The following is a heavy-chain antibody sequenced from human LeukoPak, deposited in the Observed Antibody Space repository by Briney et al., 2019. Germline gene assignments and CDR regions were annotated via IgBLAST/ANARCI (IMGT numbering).Heavy chain of an antibody. Sequence: GESLKISCKGSGYSFNTYWIGWVRQLPGKGLEWMGIIYPGDSDTKYSPSFQGQVTISADKSISTAYLQWSSLKASDTAMYYCARHTYQVTNLDYWGQGTLVTVSS. V-gene: IGHV5-51*01. CDR3: ARHTYQVTNLDY. J-gene: IGHJ4*02. CDR2: IYPGDSDT. D-gene: IGHD2-2*01. CDR1: GYSFNTYW.